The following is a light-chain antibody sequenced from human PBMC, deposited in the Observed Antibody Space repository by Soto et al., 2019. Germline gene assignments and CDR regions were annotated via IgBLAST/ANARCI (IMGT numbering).Light chain of an antibody. V-gene: IGLV2-11*01. J-gene: IGLJ2*01. CDR3: CSYAGSRAL. CDR1: SSDVGGYKY. CDR2: DVN. Sequence: QSALTQPRSVSGSPGQSVTISCTGTSSDVGGYKYVSWYQQHPGKVPKLMIYDVNKRPSGVPDRFSGSKSGNTASLTISGLQAEDEADYYCCSYAGSRALFGGGTKLTVL.